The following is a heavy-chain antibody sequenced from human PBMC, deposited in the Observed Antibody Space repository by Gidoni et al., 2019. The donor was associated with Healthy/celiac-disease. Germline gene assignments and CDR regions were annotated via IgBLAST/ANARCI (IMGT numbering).Heavy chain of an antibody. Sequence: EVQLVESGGGLGKPGGSLRLSCAASGFTFSSYSMNWVRQAPGKGLEWVASISSSSSYIYYADSVKGRFTISRDNAKNSLYLQMNSLRAEDTAVYYCARHGKMATIEPFFDYWGQGTLVTVSS. CDR1: GFTFSSYS. CDR2: ISSSSSYI. CDR3: ARHGKMATIEPFFDY. J-gene: IGHJ4*02. V-gene: IGHV3-21*01. D-gene: IGHD5-12*01.